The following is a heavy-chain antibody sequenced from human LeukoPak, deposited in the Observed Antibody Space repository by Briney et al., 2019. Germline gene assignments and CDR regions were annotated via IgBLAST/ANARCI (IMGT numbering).Heavy chain of an antibody. Sequence: GGSLRLSCAASGFTFSNFGMNWVRQAPGKGLEWVSIITSGVGITYYADSVKGRFTISRDNSKNALYLQMNSLRAEDTAVYYCAKGDYYDFDYWGQGTLVTVSS. D-gene: IGHD3-10*01. CDR3: AKGDYYDFDY. CDR1: GFTFSNFG. V-gene: IGHV3-23*01. CDR2: ITSGVGIT. J-gene: IGHJ4*02.